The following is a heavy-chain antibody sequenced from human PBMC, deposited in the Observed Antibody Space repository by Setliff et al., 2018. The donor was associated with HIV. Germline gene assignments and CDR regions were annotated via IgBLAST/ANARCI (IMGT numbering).Heavy chain of an antibody. CDR1: GVTFSSYS. J-gene: IGHJ5*02. CDR2: ISRNSDTI. Sequence: PGGSLRLSCAASGVTFSSYSMNWVRQAPGKGLEWLSYISRNSDTIYYADSVKGRFTISRDNAENSLFLQMNSLRAEDTAVYHCGRGISARPGAPGNWFDPWGQGTLVTVSS. V-gene: IGHV3-48*01. CDR3: GRGISARPGAPGNWFDP. D-gene: IGHD6-6*01.